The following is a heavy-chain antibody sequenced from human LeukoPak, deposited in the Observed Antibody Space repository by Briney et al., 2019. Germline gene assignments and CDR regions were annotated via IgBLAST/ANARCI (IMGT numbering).Heavy chain of an antibody. Sequence: GGSLRLSCAASGFTFSSYAMSWVRQAPGKGLEWFSAISGSGGSTYYADSVKGRFTISRDNSKNTLYLQMNSLRAEDTAVYYCAKDQIGRYCSSTSCSSFDYWGQGTLVTVSS. CDR3: AKDQIGRYCSSTSCSSFDY. CDR2: ISGSGGST. J-gene: IGHJ4*02. D-gene: IGHD2-2*01. CDR1: GFTFSSYA. V-gene: IGHV3-23*01.